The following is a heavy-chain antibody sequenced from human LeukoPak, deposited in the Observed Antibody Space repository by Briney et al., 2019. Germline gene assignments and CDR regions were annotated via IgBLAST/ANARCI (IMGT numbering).Heavy chain of an antibody. D-gene: IGHD5-24*01. Sequence: GGSQRLSCAASGFTFSDYYLSWIRQAPGKGLEWVSYISSSGNIIYYADSVKGRFTISRDNAKNSLYLQMDSLRADDTAVYYCAGVRDGYNQRIDYWGQGTLVTVSS. V-gene: IGHV3-11*01. CDR1: GFTFSDYY. J-gene: IGHJ4*02. CDR3: AGVRDGYNQRIDY. CDR2: ISSSGNII.